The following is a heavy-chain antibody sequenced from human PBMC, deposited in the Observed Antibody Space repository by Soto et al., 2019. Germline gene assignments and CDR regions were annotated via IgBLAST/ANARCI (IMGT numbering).Heavy chain of an antibody. CDR1: GYSFTSDW. D-gene: IGHD5-12*01. CDR2: IYPRDSDT. J-gene: IGHJ4*02. Sequence: EVQLVQSGAEVKKPGESLKISCKGSGYSFTSDWIGWVRQMPGKGLEWMGIIYPRDSDTRYSPSFQGQVTMSADKAITTAYMQSSSLKPSDTAMYYCARLIRRDGYNFDYFDYWGQGTLVTVSS. V-gene: IGHV5-51*03. CDR3: ARLIRRDGYNFDYFDY.